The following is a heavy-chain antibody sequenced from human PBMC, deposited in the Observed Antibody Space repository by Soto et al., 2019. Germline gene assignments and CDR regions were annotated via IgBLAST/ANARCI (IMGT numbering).Heavy chain of an antibody. CDR3: TTVSTTMVRGVIKDY. CDR1: GFTFSDYY. J-gene: IGHJ4*02. D-gene: IGHD3-10*01. CDR2: ISSSGSTI. V-gene: IGHV3-11*01. Sequence: GGSLRLSCAASGFTFSDYYMSWIRQAPGKGLEWVSYISSSGSTIYYADSVKGRFTISRDNAKNSLYLQMNSLRAEDTAVYYCTTVSTTMVRGVIKDYWGQGTLVTVS.